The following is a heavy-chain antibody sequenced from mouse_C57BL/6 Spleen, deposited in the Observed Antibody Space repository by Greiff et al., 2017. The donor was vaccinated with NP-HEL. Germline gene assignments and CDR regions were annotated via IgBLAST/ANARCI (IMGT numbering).Heavy chain of an antibody. V-gene: IGHV1-69*01. CDR3: ARRPDYYGSSYRYFDV. Sequence: QVHVKQPGAELVMPGASVKLSCKASGYTFTSYWMHWVKQRPGQGLEWIGEIEPSDSYTNYNQKFKGKSTLTVDKSSSTAYMQLSSLTSEDSAVYYCARRPDYYGSSYRYFDVWGTGTTVTVSS. D-gene: IGHD1-1*01. CDR2: IEPSDSYT. J-gene: IGHJ1*03. CDR1: GYTFTSYW.